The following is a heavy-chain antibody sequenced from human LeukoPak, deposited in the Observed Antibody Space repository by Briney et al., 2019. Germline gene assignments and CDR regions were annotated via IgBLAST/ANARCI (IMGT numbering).Heavy chain of an antibody. Sequence: GGSLRLSCAASGFTFSSYDMHWVRQSTGKGLEWVSLIGTAGDTYYADSVKGRFTISRENAKNSLHLQMNSLRAGDTAVYYCARGYYGSADSWGQGTLVTVSP. CDR3: ARGYYGSADS. D-gene: IGHD3-10*01. J-gene: IGHJ4*02. V-gene: IGHV3-13*04. CDR2: IGTAGDT. CDR1: GFTFSSYD.